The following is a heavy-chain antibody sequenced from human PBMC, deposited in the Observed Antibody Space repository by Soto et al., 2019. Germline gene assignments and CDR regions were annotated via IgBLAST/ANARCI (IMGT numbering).Heavy chain of an antibody. V-gene: IGHV1-69*01. CDR2: FIPVFTTA. CDR1: GGSFSTYG. J-gene: IGHJ3*02. D-gene: IGHD4-17*01. CDR3: ARDGVDVSRTTVQHGALDI. Sequence: QVQLVQSGAEVKKPGSSVKVSCKASGGSFSTYGISWVRQAPGQGLEWMGGFIPVFTTAKYAQKFQGRVSITADESTYTAYMELSSLRSEDTAVYFCARDGVDVSRTTVQHGALDIWGQGTVVTVSS.